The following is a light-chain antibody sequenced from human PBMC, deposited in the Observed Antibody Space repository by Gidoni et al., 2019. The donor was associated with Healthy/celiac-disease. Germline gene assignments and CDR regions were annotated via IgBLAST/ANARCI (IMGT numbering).Light chain of an antibody. Sequence: ILMTQSLHSLAVSLGERATLNCKSSQSVLYSSNNKNYLACYQQKPGQPPKLLIYWASTRESGVPDRFSGSGSGTDFTLTISSLQAEDVAGYDCQQYYSTPFTFGPXTKVDIK. V-gene: IGKV4-1*01. CDR2: WAS. CDR1: QSVLYSSNNKNY. CDR3: QQYYSTPFT. J-gene: IGKJ3*01.